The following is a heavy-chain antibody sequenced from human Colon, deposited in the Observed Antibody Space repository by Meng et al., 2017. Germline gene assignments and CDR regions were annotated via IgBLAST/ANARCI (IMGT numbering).Heavy chain of an antibody. V-gene: IGHV3-23*01. Sequence: GESLKISCAASGFTFSIYDMSWVRQAPGKGLEWVSHIIAPKTYYADSVKGRFTISRDNSKNTLYLQMNSLREEDTAVYFCAKDRKSATHNGGWFWGQGTVVTVSS. CDR1: GFTFSIYD. J-gene: IGHJ4*02. CDR3: AKDRKSATHNGGWF. D-gene: IGHD4-23*01. CDR2: IIAPKT.